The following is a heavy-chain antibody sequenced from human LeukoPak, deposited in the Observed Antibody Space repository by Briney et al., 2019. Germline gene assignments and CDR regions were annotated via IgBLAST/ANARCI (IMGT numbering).Heavy chain of an antibody. D-gene: IGHD2-15*01. Sequence: GASVKVSCKTSGYSFNSHHVHWVRQAPGQGLEWMGINFFHDGTTSNTQKFPGRLTMTRDTSTSTVYMELSSLRSEDTAVYYCARGPSAYCSGGSCYSGSAWFDPWGQGTLVTVSS. CDR3: ARGPSAYCSGGSCYSGSAWFDP. V-gene: IGHV1-46*02. CDR2: NFFHDGTT. CDR1: GYSFNSHH. J-gene: IGHJ5*02.